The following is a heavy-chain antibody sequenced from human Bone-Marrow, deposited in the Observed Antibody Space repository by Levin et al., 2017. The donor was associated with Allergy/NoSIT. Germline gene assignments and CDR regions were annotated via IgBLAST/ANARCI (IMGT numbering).Heavy chain of an antibody. CDR3: ARDETFNSWHVGWFDS. D-gene: IGHD2/OR15-2a*01. V-gene: IGHV4-61*02. CDR2: MFAGGAA. J-gene: IGHJ5*01. CDR1: GDSISNTHHY. Sequence: SQTLSLTCTVSGDSISNTHHYWSWIRQPAGKGLEWIGRMFAGGAATYKRSLRSRVTISIDTPKNQFSLKLTSVTAADTAVYYYARDETFNSWHVGWFDSWGQGTLVTVSS.